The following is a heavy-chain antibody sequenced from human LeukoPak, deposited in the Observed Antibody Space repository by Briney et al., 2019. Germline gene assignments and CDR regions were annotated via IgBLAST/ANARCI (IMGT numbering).Heavy chain of an antibody. CDR3: ARPSKNSGSYRPYGY. Sequence: ASVKVSCKASGYTFTDYYIHWVRQAPGQGLEWMGRINPSSGGANYAQKFQGRVTMTRDTSISTAYMELSRLRSDDTAVYYCARPSKNSGSYRPYGYWGQGTLVTVSS. V-gene: IGHV1-2*06. D-gene: IGHD1-26*01. CDR1: GYTFTDYY. CDR2: INPSSGGA. J-gene: IGHJ4*02.